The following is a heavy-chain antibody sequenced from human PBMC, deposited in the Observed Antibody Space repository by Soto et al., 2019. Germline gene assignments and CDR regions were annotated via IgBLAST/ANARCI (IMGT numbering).Heavy chain of an antibody. CDR1: GFTFSSYG. CDR2: ISYDGSNK. D-gene: IGHD6-19*01. Sequence: QVQLVESGGGVVQPGRSLRLSCAASGFTFSSYGMHWVRQAPGKGLEWVAVISYDGSNKYYADSVKGRFTISRDNSKNTLYLQMNSLRAEDTAVYYCAKDPEWLALGLPRYWGQGTLVTVSS. J-gene: IGHJ4*02. V-gene: IGHV3-30*18. CDR3: AKDPEWLALGLPRY.